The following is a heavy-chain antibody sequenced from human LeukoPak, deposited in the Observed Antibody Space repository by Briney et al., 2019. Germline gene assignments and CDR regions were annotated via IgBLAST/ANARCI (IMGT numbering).Heavy chain of an antibody. J-gene: IGHJ4*02. CDR2: ISAYNGNT. CDR3: ARAGSSSGYYYPLYYFDY. V-gene: IGHV1-18*01. CDR1: GYTFTSYG. D-gene: IGHD3-22*01. Sequence: ASVKVSCKASGYTFTSYGISWVRQAPGQGLEWMGWISAYNGNTNYAQKLQGRVTMTTDTSTSTAYMELRSLRSDDTAVYYCARAGSSSGYYYPLYYFDYWGQGTLVTVSP.